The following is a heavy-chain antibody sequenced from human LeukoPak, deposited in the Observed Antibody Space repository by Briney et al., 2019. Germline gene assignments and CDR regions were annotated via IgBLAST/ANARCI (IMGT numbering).Heavy chain of an antibody. D-gene: IGHD2-2*01. V-gene: IGHV1-69*06. CDR2: IIPIFGTA. J-gene: IGHJ6*03. Sequence: SVKVSCKASGGTFSSYAISWMRQAPGQGLEWMGGIIPIFGTANYAQKFQGRVTITADKSTSTAYMELSSLRSEDTAVYYCARDAVVPAANYYYYYMDVWGKGTTVTVSS. CDR3: ARDAVVPAANYYYYYMDV. CDR1: GGTFSSYA.